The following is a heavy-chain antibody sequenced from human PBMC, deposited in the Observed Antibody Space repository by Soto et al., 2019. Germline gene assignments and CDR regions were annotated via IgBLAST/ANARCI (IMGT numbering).Heavy chain of an antibody. CDR1: GFTFSNAW. V-gene: IGHV3-15*07. Sequence: GGSLRLSCAASGFTFSNAWMNWVRQAPGKGLEWVGRIKSKTDGGTTDYAAPVKGRFTISRDDSKNTLYLQMNSLKTEDTAVYYCTTDGQQLVRVPLDYWGQGTLVTVSS. J-gene: IGHJ4*02. CDR3: TTDGQQLVRVPLDY. CDR2: IKSKTDGGTT. D-gene: IGHD6-13*01.